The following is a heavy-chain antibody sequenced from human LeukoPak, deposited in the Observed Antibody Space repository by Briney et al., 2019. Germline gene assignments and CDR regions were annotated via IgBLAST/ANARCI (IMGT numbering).Heavy chain of an antibody. J-gene: IGHJ6*02. D-gene: IGHD2/OR15-2a*01. CDR1: GFNFDGYA. CDR2: INADGGRT. CDR3: ATWAFYHGMDV. Sequence: GGSLRLSCVASGFNFDGYAMHWVRQAPGKGLEWVSLINADGGRTYYADSVNGRFTISRDTSKNSLYLQMNSLRSEDSAVYYCATWAFYHGMDVWGQGTTVIVSS. V-gene: IGHV3-43*02.